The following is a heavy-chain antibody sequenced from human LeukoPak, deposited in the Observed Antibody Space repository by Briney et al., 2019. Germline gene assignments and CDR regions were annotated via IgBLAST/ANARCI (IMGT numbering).Heavy chain of an antibody. CDR3: ARDRSSGSRVEFFFDY. J-gene: IGHJ4*02. Sequence: GGSLRLSCAASGYTVSSNYMSWVPQAPGKGLEGVSVIYSGGSTYYADSVKGRFTISRDNYKNTLYLQMNSLKAEDTAVYYCARDRSSGSRVEFFFDYWGQGTLVTVSS. D-gene: IGHD6-19*01. V-gene: IGHV3-66*02. CDR1: GYTVSSNY. CDR2: IYSGGST.